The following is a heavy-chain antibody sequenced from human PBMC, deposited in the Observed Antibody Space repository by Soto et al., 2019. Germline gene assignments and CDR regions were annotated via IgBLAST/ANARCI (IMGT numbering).Heavy chain of an antibody. Sequence: SETLSLTCTVSGGSISSYYWILIRQPPGKGLEWIGYIYYSGSTNYNPSLKSRVTISVDTSKNQFSLKLSSVTAADTAVYYCARISHYKYYYYGMDVWGQGTTVTVSS. J-gene: IGHJ6*02. CDR1: GGSISSYY. CDR2: IYYSGST. V-gene: IGHV4-59*01. CDR3: ARISHYKYYYYGMDV. D-gene: IGHD4-4*01.